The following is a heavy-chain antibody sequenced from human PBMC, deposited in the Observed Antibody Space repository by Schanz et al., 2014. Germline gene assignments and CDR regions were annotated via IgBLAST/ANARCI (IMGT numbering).Heavy chain of an antibody. J-gene: IGHJ3*02. CDR1: GGTFSSDT. CDR3: TRGGYSYALSAFDI. Sequence: QVQLVQSGAEVKKPGSSVKVSCKASGGTFSSDTFSWVRQAPGQGPEWMGWISDYNADTKYAQKVQGRVTMTTDSSTSTAYMELRSLRSDDTALYYCTRGGYSYALSAFDIWGQGTMVTVSS. V-gene: IGHV1-18*01. D-gene: IGHD5-18*01. CDR2: ISDYNADT.